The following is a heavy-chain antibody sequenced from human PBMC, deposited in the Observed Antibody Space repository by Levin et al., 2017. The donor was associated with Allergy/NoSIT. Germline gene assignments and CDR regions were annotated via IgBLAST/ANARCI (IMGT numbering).Heavy chain of an antibody. CDR2: INPNSGGT. V-gene: IGHV1-2*06. J-gene: IGHJ4*02. CDR3: ARDRRGTVLIPAYYY. Sequence: ASVKVSCKASGYTFTGYYIHWVRQAPGQGLEWMGRINPNSGGTDYAQKFQGRVTMTRDTSISTAYMELGRLRSNDTAVYYCARDRRGTVLIPAYYYWGQGTQVIVSS. CDR1: GYTFTGYY. D-gene: IGHD2-2*01.